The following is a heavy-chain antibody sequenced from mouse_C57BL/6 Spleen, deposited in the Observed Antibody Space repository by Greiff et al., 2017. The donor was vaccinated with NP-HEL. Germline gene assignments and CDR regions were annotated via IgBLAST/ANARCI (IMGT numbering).Heavy chain of an antibody. CDR3: TRSPMVTKAY. D-gene: IGHD2-2*01. V-gene: IGHV1-15*01. CDR1: GYTFTDYE. CDR2: IDPETGGT. Sequence: QVQLQQSGAELVRPGASVTLSCKASGYTFTDYEMHWVKQTPVHGLEWIGAIDPETGGTAYNQKFKGKAILTADKSSSTAYMELRSLTSEDSAVYYCTRSPMVTKAYWGQGTLVTVSA. J-gene: IGHJ3*01.